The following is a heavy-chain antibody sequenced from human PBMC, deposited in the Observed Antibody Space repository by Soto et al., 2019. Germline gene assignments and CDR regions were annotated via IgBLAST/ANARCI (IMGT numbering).Heavy chain of an antibody. V-gene: IGHV4-39*01. J-gene: IGHJ5*02. CDR1: GGSISSSGYY. CDR2: IYYSGST. Sequence: SETLSLTCTVSGGSISSSGYYWGWIRQPPGKGLEWIGSIYYSGSTYYNPSLKSRVTISVDTSKNQFSLKLSSVTAADTAVYYCASYHYDILTGYYPPLYSSWFDPWGQGTLVTVSS. D-gene: IGHD3-9*01. CDR3: ASYHYDILTGYYPPLYSSWFDP.